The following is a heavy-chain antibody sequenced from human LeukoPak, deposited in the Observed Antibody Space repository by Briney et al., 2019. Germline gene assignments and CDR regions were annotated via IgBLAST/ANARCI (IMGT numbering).Heavy chain of an antibody. CDR1: GGSTSSGDYY. CDR3: ARGISGYFDL. V-gene: IGHV4-30-4*01. CDR2: IYYSGST. D-gene: IGHD2-15*01. J-gene: IGHJ2*01. Sequence: SQTLSLTCTVSGGSTSSGDYYWSWIRQPPGKGLEWIGYIYYSGSTYYNPSLKSRVTISVDTSKNQFSLNLSSVTAADTAVYYCARGISGYFDLWGRGTLVTVSS.